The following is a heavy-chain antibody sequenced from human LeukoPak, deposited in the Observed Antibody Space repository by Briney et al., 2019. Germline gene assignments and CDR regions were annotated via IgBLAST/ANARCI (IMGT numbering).Heavy chain of an antibody. CDR1: GFTFSSYA. Sequence: GGSLRLSCAASGFTFSSYAMSWVRQAPGKGLEWVSAISGSGGSTHYADSVKGRFTISRDNSKNTLYLQMNSLRAEDTAVYYCAKSGRDIVVVPAAMGYWGQGTLVTVSS. D-gene: IGHD2-2*01. CDR2: ISGSGGST. V-gene: IGHV3-23*01. J-gene: IGHJ4*02. CDR3: AKSGRDIVVVPAAMGY.